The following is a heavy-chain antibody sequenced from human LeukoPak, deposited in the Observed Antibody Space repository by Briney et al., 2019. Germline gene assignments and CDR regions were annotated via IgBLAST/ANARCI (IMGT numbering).Heavy chain of an antibody. CDR3: VKDRRSSWYYQ. CDR1: DGSISSNYH. CDR2: ISYSGNT. V-gene: IGHV4-39*07. Sequence: PSETLSLTCAVSDGSISSNYHWGWIRQAPGKGLEWIGTISYSGNTYYNPSLKSRVTISVDTSKNQFSLKLSSVTAADTAVYYCVKDRRSSWYYQWGQGTLVTVHS. J-gene: IGHJ5*02.